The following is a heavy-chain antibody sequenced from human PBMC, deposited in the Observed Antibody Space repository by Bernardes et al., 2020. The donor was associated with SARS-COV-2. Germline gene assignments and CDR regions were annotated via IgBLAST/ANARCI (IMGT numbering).Heavy chain of an antibody. Sequence: SETLSLTCTVSGGSISSSSYYWGWIRQPPGKGLEWIGSIYYSGSTYYNPSLKSRVTISVDTSKNQFSLKLSSVTAADTAVYYCARHVPFCSGGSCFLGALGMDVWGQGTTVTVS. CDR1: GGSISSSSYY. CDR3: ARHVPFCSGGSCFLGALGMDV. CDR2: IYYSGST. V-gene: IGHV4-39*01. D-gene: IGHD2-15*01. J-gene: IGHJ6*02.